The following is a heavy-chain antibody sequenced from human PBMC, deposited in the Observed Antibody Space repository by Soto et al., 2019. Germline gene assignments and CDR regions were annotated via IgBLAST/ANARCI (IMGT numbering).Heavy chain of an antibody. CDR1: GASISTINW. J-gene: IGHJ1*01. V-gene: IGHV4-4*02. CDR3: ARGGSSNCLRIFHQ. CDR2: IYHDGST. D-gene: IGHD6-13*01. Sequence: SETLSLTCAVSGASISTINWWSWVRQPPGMGLEWIGEIYHDGSTNYNPSLKSRISMSLDKSKNEFSLKLSSVTAADTAVYYCARGGSSNCLRIFHQWGQGTLVTVSS.